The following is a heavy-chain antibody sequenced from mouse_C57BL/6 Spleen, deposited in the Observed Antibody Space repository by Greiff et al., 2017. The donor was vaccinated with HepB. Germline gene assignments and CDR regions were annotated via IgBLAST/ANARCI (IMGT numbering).Heavy chain of an antibody. Sequence: QVQLQQPGAELVRPGASVTLSCKASGYTFTDYEMHWVKQTPVHGLEWIGAIDPETGGTAYNQKFKGKAILTADKSSSTAYMELRSLTSEDSAVYYWTQGGVRFYDSYYYAMDYWGQGTSVTVSS. CDR3: TQGGVRFYDSYYYAMDY. V-gene: IGHV1-15*01. D-gene: IGHD2-3*01. CDR1: GYTFTDYE. CDR2: IDPETGGT. J-gene: IGHJ4*01.